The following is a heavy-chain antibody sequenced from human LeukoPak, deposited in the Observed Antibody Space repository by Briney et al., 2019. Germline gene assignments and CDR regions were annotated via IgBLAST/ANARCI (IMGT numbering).Heavy chain of an antibody. V-gene: IGHV4-4*07. J-gene: IGHJ5*02. CDR2: IYTSGST. CDR3: AGDSAIVVPAAARFDP. D-gene: IGHD2-2*01. Sequence: SETLSLTCTVSGGSISSYYWSWIRQPAGKGLEWIGRIYTSGSTNYNPSLKSRVTMSVDTSKNQFSLKLSSVTAADTAVYYCAGDSAIVVPAAARFDPWGQGTLVTVSS. CDR1: GGSISSYY.